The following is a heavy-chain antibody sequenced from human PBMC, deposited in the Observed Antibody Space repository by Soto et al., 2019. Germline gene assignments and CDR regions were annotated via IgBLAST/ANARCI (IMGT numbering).Heavy chain of an antibody. CDR2: IYYSGST. CDR3: VTVGRGYGMDV. Sequence: SETLSLTCTVSGGSISSGGYYWSWIRQHPGKGLEWIGYIYYSGSTYYNPSLKSRVTISVDTSKNQFSLKLSSVTAADTAVYYCVTVGRGYGMDVWGKGTTVTVSS. CDR1: GGSISSGGYY. D-gene: IGHD5-12*01. V-gene: IGHV4-31*03. J-gene: IGHJ6*04.